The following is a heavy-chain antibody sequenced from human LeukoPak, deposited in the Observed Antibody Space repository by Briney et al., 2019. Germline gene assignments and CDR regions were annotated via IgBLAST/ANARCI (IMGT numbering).Heavy chain of an antibody. Sequence: SETLSLTCTVSGGSISSSSYYWGWIRQPPGKGLEWIGEINHSGSTNYNPSLKSRVTISVDTSKNQFSLKLSSVTAADTAVYYCARALLLWFGELRGYYFDYWGQGTLVTVSS. J-gene: IGHJ4*02. CDR2: INHSGST. V-gene: IGHV4-39*07. CDR1: GGSISSSSYY. D-gene: IGHD3-10*01. CDR3: ARALLLWFGELRGYYFDY.